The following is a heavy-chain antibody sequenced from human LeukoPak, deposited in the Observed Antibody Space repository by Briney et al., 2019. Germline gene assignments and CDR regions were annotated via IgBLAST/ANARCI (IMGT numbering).Heavy chain of an antibody. J-gene: IGHJ5*02. CDR2: IHTSGNT. CDR3: ARALGAANKGNWFDP. Sequence: SETLSLTCTVSGGSISSGSYYWSWIRLPAGKGLEWIGRIHTSGNTNYNPSLKSRVTISVDTSKNQFSLKVKSMTAADTAVYYCARALGAANKGNWFDPWGQGTLVTVSS. D-gene: IGHD3-16*01. CDR1: GGSISSGSYY. V-gene: IGHV4-61*02.